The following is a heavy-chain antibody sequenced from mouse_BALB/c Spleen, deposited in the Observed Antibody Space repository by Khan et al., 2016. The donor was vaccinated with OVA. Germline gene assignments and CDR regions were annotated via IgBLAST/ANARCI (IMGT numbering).Heavy chain of an antibody. D-gene: IGHD6-1*01. CDR2: IRYDGDS. V-gene: IGHV3-6*02. J-gene: IGHJ3*01. Sequence: EVQLQESGPGLVKASQSLSLTCSVTGYSITSGYVWNWIRQFPGNKLEWMGYIRYDGDSNYNPSLIMRISITRATSKNQSFLTLNSVTPEDTAPSCAARGGSSAPSWFTYWGQGPLVTVSA. CDR1: GYSITSGYV. CDR3: ARGGSSAPSWFTY.